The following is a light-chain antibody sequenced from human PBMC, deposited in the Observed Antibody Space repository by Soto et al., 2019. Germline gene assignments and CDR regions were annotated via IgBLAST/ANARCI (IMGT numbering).Light chain of an antibody. CDR3: QQYGRSPKYA. CDR2: VAS. J-gene: IGKJ2*01. V-gene: IGKV3-20*01. CDR1: QSVSSSY. Sequence: EIVLTQSPGTLSLSPGERATLSCRASQSVSSSYLAWYQQKPVHAPMLLIYVASRRATGIPDRFSGSGSGTDFTLTISRLEPEDFAVYYCQQYGRSPKYAFGQGTKLEIK.